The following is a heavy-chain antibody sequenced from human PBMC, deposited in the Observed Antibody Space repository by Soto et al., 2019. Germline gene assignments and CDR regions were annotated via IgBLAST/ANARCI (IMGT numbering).Heavy chain of an antibody. Sequence: QVQVVESGGGVVQPGRSLRLSCVASGFIFSNYGMHWVRQAPGKGLEWVAIIWYDGSNKYYADSVKGRFTISRDNSKNTLYLQMNSLRAEDTALYYCARDIPGEQQVVNRGAFDIWGQGTMVTVSS. D-gene: IGHD6-13*01. J-gene: IGHJ3*02. CDR2: IWYDGSNK. CDR1: GFIFSNYG. V-gene: IGHV3-33*01. CDR3: ARDIPGEQQVVNRGAFDI.